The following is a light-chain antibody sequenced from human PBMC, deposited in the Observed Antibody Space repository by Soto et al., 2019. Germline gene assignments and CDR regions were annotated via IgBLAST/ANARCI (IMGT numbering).Light chain of an antibody. CDR2: DVN. J-gene: IGLJ3*02. CDR3: CSYVCTYTLV. CDR1: SSDVGRYRY. V-gene: IGLV2-11*01. Sequence: QSALTQPRSMSGSPGHSVTISCTGTSSDVGRYRYVSWYQQHPGKAPKLMIYDVNKRPSGVPDRFSGSKSGNTASLTISGLQAEDEANYYCCSYVCTYTLVFGGGTKLTVL.